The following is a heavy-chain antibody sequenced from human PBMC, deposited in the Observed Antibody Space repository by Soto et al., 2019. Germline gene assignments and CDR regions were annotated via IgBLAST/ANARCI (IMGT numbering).Heavy chain of an antibody. D-gene: IGHD3-16*01. CDR3: ARWGTTGGLDV. J-gene: IGHJ4*02. V-gene: IGHV3-33*05. Sequence: QVQLVESGGGVVQPGTSLRLSCVGSGFTFRSYVIHWVRQAPGKGLEWVALTSYDGSNNFYGDSVKGRFTISRHNSRNTVELQIHSLRFEATALYYYARWGTTGGLDVWGQGTLVSVSS. CDR1: GFTFRSYV. CDR2: TSYDGSNN.